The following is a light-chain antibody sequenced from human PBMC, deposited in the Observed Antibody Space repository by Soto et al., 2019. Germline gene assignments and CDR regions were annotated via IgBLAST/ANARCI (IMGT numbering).Light chain of an antibody. J-gene: IGKJ3*01. Sequence: EIVLTQSPVTVSVSPGERATLSCRTSQIVGTNLAWYQQKPGQAPRLLMYGASSRATGIPDRFSGSGSGTDFTLTISSLEPEDFAVYYCQQYGSSPLFAFGPGTEVDLK. CDR1: QIVGTN. CDR2: GAS. CDR3: QQYGSSPLFA. V-gene: IGKV3-20*01.